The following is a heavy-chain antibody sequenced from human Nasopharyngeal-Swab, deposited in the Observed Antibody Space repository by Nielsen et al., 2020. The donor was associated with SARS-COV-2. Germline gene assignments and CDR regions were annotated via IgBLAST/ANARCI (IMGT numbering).Heavy chain of an antibody. CDR1: GFTFSDYY. V-gene: IGHV3-11*04. J-gene: IGHJ4*02. CDR3: ASERTPLAATGTLDY. CDR2: ISSSGSTI. D-gene: IGHD6-13*01. Sequence: GESLKISCAASGFTFSDYYMSWIRQAPGKGLEWVSYISSSGSTIFYADSVKGRFTISRDNAKNSLYLQMNSLRAEDTAVYYCASERTPLAATGTLDYWGKGTLVTVSS.